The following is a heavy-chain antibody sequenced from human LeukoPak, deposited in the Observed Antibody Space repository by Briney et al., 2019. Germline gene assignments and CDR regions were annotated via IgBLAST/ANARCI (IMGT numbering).Heavy chain of an antibody. CDR3: ARKKGAEGLDY. D-gene: IGHD3-16*01. CDR1: GYTFTSYY. Sequence: ASVKASRMASGYTFTSYYIHWVRQAPGQGLEWMGILNPSSGSTSYAQNFQGRVAMTRDTSTSTVHLELSSLRSEDTAVYYCARKKGAEGLDYWGPGTLVTVSS. J-gene: IGHJ4*02. CDR2: LNPSSGST. V-gene: IGHV1-46*01.